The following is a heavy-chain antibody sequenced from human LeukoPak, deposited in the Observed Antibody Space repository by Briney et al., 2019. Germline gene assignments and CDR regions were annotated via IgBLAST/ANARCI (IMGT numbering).Heavy chain of an antibody. Sequence: AGGSLRLSCEASGFTFSHHYMSWIRQPPGKGLEWIGEINHSGSTNYNPSLKSRVTISVDTSKIQFSLKLSSVTAADTAVYYCARIPEDIVVVPAAIFDYWGQGTLVTVSS. CDR2: INHSGST. J-gene: IGHJ4*02. D-gene: IGHD2-2*01. CDR3: ARIPEDIVVVPAAIFDY. V-gene: IGHV4-34*01. CDR1: GFTFSHHY.